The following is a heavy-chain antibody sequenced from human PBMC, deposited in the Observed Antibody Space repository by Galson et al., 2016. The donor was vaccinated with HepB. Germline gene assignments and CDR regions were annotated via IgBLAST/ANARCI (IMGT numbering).Heavy chain of an antibody. CDR2: IVSDGRT. J-gene: IGHJ5*01. CDR1: GFRLSSYR. V-gene: IGHV3-23*01. Sequence: SLRLSCAVSGFRLSSYRMTWVRQAPGKGLEWVSTIVSDGRTYYGDAVTGRFTISRATSTNEVFLQMKSLRTEDTAKYSCAKDCGYDYGPNLDSWGQGTLVTVSS. D-gene: IGHD4/OR15-4a*01. CDR3: AKDCGYDYGPNLDS.